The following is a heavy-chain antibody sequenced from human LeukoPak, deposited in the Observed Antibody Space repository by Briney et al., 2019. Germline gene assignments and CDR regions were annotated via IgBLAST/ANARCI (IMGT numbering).Heavy chain of an antibody. D-gene: IGHD6-19*01. J-gene: IGHJ4*02. CDR2: INPNSGGT. V-gene: IGHV1-2*02. Sequence: ASVKVSCKASGYTFTGYYMHWVRQAPGQGLEWMGWINPNSGGTNYAQKFQGRVTMTRDTSISTAYMELSRLRSDDTAVYYCAAVAAPGKGFDYWGQGTLVTVSS. CDR1: GYTFTGYY. CDR3: AAVAAPGKGFDY.